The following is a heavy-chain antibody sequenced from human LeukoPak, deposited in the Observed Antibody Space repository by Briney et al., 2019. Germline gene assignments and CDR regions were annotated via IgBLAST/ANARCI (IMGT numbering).Heavy chain of an antibody. V-gene: IGHV3-23*01. CDR3: AKDSSWYGTGGAEY. CDR2: ISGSGGST. D-gene: IGHD6-13*01. CDR1: GFTFSSYA. Sequence: GGSLRLSCAASGFTFSSYAMSWVRQAPGKGLEWVSAISGSGGSTYYADSVKGRFTISRDNSKNTLYLQMNSLRAEDTAVYYCAKDSSWYGTGGAEYWGQGTLVTVSS. J-gene: IGHJ4*02.